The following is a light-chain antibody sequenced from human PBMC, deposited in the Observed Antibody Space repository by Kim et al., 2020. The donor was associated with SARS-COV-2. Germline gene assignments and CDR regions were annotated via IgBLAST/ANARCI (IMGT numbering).Light chain of an antibody. J-gene: IGKJ1*01. Sequence: DIQMTQSPSSLSASIGDRVTITCRTSQSIDMYLNWYQEKPGKAPKLLIYDASKLESGVPSRFRGSGSGTDFTLTITSLQPDDFATYYCQQSYSTLKFGQVTKVDIK. CDR3: QQSYSTLK. V-gene: IGKV1-39*01. CDR1: QSIDMY. CDR2: DAS.